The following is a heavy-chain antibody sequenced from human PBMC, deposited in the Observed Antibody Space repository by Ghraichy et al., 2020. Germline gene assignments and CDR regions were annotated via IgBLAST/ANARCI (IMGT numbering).Heavy chain of an antibody. D-gene: IGHD6-13*01. CDR2: IFYGGST. CDR1: GDSISRSSYF. Sequence: SETLSLTCTVSGDSISRSSYFWGWIRQPPGKGLEWIGTIFYGGSTYYNPSLKSRVSISLDTSKNQFSLKLSSVTVADTAIYYCASAYTSSWYKKPWGYWGHGNLVTVSS. V-gene: IGHV4-39*01. J-gene: IGHJ4*01. CDR3: ASAYTSSWYKKPWGY.